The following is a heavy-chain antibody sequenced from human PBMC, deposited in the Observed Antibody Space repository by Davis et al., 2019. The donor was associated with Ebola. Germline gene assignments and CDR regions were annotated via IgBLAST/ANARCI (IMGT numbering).Heavy chain of an antibody. CDR2: INHSGST. CDR1: GGSFSGYY. V-gene: IGHV4-34*01. Sequence: MPSETLSLTCAVYGGSFSGYYWSWIRQPPGKGLEWIGEINHSGSTNYNPSLKSRVTISVDTSKNQFSLKLSSVTAADTAVYYCARDAHLSSRPLSNEYYFDYWGQGTLVTVSS. D-gene: IGHD6-13*01. CDR3: ARDAHLSSRPLSNEYYFDY. J-gene: IGHJ4*02.